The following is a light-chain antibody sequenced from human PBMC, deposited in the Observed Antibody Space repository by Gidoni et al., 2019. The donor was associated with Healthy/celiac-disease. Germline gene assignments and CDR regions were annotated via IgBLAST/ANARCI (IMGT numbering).Light chain of an antibody. J-gene: IGKJ1*01. V-gene: IGKV3-20*01. Sequence: IVLTQSPGTLSWSPGERATLSCRASQSDSSSYLAWYQQKPGQAPRLLIYGASSKATAIPDRFSGGVSGTDFTLTISRLGPEDFAVYYCQQYGSSEAWTFGQGTKVNIK. CDR2: GAS. CDR1: QSDSSSY. CDR3: QQYGSSEAWT.